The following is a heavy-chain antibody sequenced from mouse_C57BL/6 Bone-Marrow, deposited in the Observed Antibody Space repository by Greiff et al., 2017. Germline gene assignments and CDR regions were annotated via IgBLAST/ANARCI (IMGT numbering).Heavy chain of an antibody. Sequence: VQLQQPGAELVKPGASVKLSCKASGYTFTSYWMHWVKQRPGQGLEWIGMIHPNSGSTNYNEKFKSKATLTVDKSSSTAYMQLSSLTSEDSEVYYCARLRSYSSIVYAMDDWGQGTTVTVSS. D-gene: IGHD2-5*01. CDR2: IHPNSGST. CDR3: ARLRSYSSIVYAMDD. V-gene: IGHV1-64*01. CDR1: GYTFTSYW. J-gene: IGHJ4*01.